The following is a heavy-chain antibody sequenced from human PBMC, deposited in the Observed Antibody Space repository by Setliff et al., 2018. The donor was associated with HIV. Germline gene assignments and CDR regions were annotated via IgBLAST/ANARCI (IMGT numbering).Heavy chain of an antibody. CDR2: ISYDGSNK. V-gene: IGHV3-30*07. D-gene: IGHD3-10*01. Sequence: GGSLRLSCAASGFTFSSYAMHWVRQAPGKGLEWVAVISYDGSNKYYADSVKGRFTISRDNAKNSLYLQMNSLRAEDTAVYYCARGITMVRGPDYWGQGTLVTVSS. CDR1: GFTFSSYA. J-gene: IGHJ4*02. CDR3: ARGITMVRGPDY.